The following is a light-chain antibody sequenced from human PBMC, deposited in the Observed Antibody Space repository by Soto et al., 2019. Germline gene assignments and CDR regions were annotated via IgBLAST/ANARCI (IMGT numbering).Light chain of an antibody. CDR2: RNN. Sequence: QSVLTQPPSASGTPGQRVTISCSGSSSNIGTNYVYWYQQLPGTAPKLLIYRNNQRPSGVPDRFSGSKSGTSASLAISGLRSEDEADYYCAAWDDRLRGLYVFGIGTKFTVL. J-gene: IGLJ1*01. CDR3: AAWDDRLRGLYV. V-gene: IGLV1-47*01. CDR1: SSNIGTNY.